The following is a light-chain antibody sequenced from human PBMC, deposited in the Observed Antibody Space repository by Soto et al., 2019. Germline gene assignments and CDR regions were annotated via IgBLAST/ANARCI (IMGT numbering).Light chain of an antibody. CDR2: AVT. J-gene: IGLJ1*01. CDR1: RGDVGAYNL. V-gene: IGLV2-14*02. CDR3: NSYTTSSTLV. Sequence: QSALTQPASVSGSPGQSITISCTGTRGDVGAYNLVSWYQQHPGKAPKLMIYAVTNRPSGISNRFSGSKSGNTASLTISGVQAEDEADYYCNSYTTSSTLVFGTGTKVT.